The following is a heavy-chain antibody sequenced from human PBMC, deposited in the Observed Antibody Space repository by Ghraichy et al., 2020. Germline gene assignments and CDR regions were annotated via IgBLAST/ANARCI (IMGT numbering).Heavy chain of an antibody. J-gene: IGHJ6*02. CDR2: ITWDGADT. V-gene: IGHV3-43*01. Sequence: GGSLRLSCEASGFTFDTYTMYWVRQAPGKGLEWVSLITWDGADTQYADSVKGRFTVSRDNSKNSLFLQMNSLISEDSAFYYCAKDKANFYAMEAWGQGTKVTVSS. CDR1: GFTFDTYT. CDR3: AKDKANFYAMEA.